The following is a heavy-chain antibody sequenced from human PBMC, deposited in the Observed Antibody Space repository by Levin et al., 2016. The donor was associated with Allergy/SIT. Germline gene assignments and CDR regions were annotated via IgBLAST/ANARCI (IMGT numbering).Heavy chain of an antibody. Sequence: GESLKISCAASGFTFRSYAMSWVRQAPGKGLEWVSGISGTGGTTYYADSVKGRFTISRDNAKNTLYAQMKSLRAEDTAVYYCAKDMNLAVRGRFEYWGQGTLATVSS. V-gene: IGHV3-23*01. CDR1: GFTFRSYA. J-gene: IGHJ4*02. D-gene: IGHD3-16*01. CDR3: AKDMNLAVRGRFEY. CDR2: ISGTGGTT.